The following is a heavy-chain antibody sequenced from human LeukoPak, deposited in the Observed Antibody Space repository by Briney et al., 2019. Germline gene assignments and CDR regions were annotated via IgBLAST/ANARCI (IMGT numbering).Heavy chain of an antibody. Sequence: GASVKVSCKASGCTFTGYYMHWVRQAPGQGLEWMGWINPNSGGTNYAQKFQGRVTMTRDTSISTAYMELSRLRSDDTAVYYCARDRRRWLQPFDYWGQGTLVTVSS. CDR1: GCTFTGYY. CDR3: ARDRRRWLQPFDY. CDR2: INPNSGGT. D-gene: IGHD5-18*01. J-gene: IGHJ4*02. V-gene: IGHV1-2*02.